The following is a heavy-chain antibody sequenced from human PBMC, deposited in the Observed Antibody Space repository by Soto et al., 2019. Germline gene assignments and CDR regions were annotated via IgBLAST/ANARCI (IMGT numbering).Heavy chain of an antibody. J-gene: IGHJ3*02. CDR2: ISAYNGNT. V-gene: IGHV1-18*01. CDR3: ARDTPQWGELDAFDI. Sequence: QVQLVQSGAEVKKPGASVKVSCKASGYTFTSYGISWVRQAPGQGLEWMGWISAYNGNTNYAQKLQGRVTMTTDTSTGTAYMELGSLRSDDTSVYYCARDTPQWGELDAFDIWGQGTMVTVSS. CDR1: GYTFTSYG. D-gene: IGHD1-26*01.